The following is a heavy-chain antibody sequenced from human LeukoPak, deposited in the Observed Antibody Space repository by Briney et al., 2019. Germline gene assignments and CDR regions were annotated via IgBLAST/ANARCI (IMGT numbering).Heavy chain of an antibody. D-gene: IGHD3-22*01. J-gene: IGHJ5*02. Sequence: PGESLKISCKGSGYSFTSYWIGWVRQIPGKGLEWMGIIYPDDSDTRYSPSFQGQVTISADKSTGTAYLHWSSLKASDTAIYYCTRGGTYYDDSRDYGHWFDPWGQGTLVTVSS. V-gene: IGHV5-51*01. CDR3: TRGGTYYDDSRDYGHWFDP. CDR2: IYPDDSDT. CDR1: GYSFTSYW.